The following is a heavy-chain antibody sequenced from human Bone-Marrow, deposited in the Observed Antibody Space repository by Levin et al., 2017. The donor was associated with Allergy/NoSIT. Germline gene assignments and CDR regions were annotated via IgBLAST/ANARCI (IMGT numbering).Heavy chain of an antibody. Sequence: SETLSLTCAVYGGSFSGYYWSWIRQPPGKGLEWIGEINHSGSTNYNPSLKSRVTISVDTSKNQFSLKLSSVTAADTAVYYCARARMVVAATPGENWFDPWGQGTLVTVSS. CDR1: GGSFSGYY. D-gene: IGHD2-15*01. CDR3: ARARMVVAATPGENWFDP. V-gene: IGHV4-34*01. CDR2: INHSGST. J-gene: IGHJ5*02.